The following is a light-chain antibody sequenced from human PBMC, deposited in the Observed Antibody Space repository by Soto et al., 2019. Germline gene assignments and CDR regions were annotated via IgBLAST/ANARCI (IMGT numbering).Light chain of an antibody. CDR3: QSFDSSLSNSWV. V-gene: IGLV1-40*01. J-gene: IGLJ3*02. Sequence: QLVLTQPPSVSGAPGQRVTISCTGGRTNIGAGYEVHWYQHLPGTAPKLLMYGVSNRPSGVPDRFSGSRSGTSASLAITGLQAEDEADYYCQSFDSSLSNSWVFGGGTKLIVL. CDR1: RTNIGAGYE. CDR2: GVS.